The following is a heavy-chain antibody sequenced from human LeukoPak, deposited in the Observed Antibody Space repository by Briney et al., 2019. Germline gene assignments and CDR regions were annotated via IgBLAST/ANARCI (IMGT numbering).Heavy chain of an antibody. CDR2: ISYDGSNK. J-gene: IGHJ4*02. CDR1: GFTFSIYW. Sequence: PGGSLRLSCAASGFTFSIYWMSWVRQAPGKGLEWVAVISYDGSNKYYADSVKGRFTISRDNSKNTLYLQMNSLRAEDTAVYYCANSGYSYGFDYWGQGTLVTVSS. V-gene: IGHV3-30*18. CDR3: ANSGYSYGFDY. D-gene: IGHD5-18*01.